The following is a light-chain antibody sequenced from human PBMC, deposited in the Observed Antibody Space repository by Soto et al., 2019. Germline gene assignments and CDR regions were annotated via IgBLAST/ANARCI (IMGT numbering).Light chain of an antibody. Sequence: DLQMAQSPSSPSASVGDRVTITCRASQSISSYLNWYQQKPGKAPKLLIYAASSLQSGVPSRFGGSGSGTDFTLTISSLQPEDFATYYCQQSYSTPPTFGGGTKVDIK. CDR3: QQSYSTPPT. V-gene: IGKV1-39*01. CDR1: QSISSY. J-gene: IGKJ4*01. CDR2: AAS.